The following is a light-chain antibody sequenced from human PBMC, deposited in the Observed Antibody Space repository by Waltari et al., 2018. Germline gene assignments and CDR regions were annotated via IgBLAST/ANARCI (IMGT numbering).Light chain of an antibody. V-gene: IGLV3-21*04. CDR1: NIGRKT. J-gene: IGLJ1*01. Sequence: SYVLTQPPSVSVAPGETARITCGGNNIGRKTVHWYQQKPGQTPVVVISYDSDRPSGIPERFSGSNSGNTATLTISRVEAGDEADYYCQVWDGSRDHGVFGTGTKVTVL. CDR3: QVWDGSRDHGV. CDR2: YDS.